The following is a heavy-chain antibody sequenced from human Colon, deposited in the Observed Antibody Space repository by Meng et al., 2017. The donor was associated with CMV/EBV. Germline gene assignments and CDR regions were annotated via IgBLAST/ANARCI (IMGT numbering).Heavy chain of an antibody. CDR1: GFTFDDYA. J-gene: IGHJ6*02. V-gene: IGHV3-9*01. CDR3: ARDSNRLGRNYYYGLDV. D-gene: IGHD2/OR15-2a*01. Sequence: SLKISCAASGFTFDDYAMHWVRQAPGKGLEWVSGISWNSGSIGYADSVKGRFTISRDNTKNSLYLQMTSLRAEDAAVYYCARDSNRLGRNYYYGLDVWGQGTTVTVSS. CDR2: ISWNSGSI.